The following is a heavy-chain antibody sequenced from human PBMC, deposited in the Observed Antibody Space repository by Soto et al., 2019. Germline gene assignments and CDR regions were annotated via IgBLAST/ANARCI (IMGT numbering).Heavy chain of an antibody. CDR2: ISGSGNSI. CDR1: GFTFSSYA. D-gene: IGHD2-8*01. CDR3: ARDSGECEGKPDGD. J-gene: IGHJ4*02. Sequence: EVQLLESGGGLVQPGGSLRLSCAASGFTFSSYAMSWVRQAPGKGLEWVSAISGSGNSIYYADSVKGRFTISRDNSKNTLYVHRNSRRADDTAVYYCARDSGECEGKPDGDWGQGTLVTVSS. V-gene: IGHV3-23*01.